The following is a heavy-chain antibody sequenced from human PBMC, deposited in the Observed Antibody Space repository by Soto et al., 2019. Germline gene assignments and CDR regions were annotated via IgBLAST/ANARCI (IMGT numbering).Heavy chain of an antibody. J-gene: IGHJ4*02. CDR2: IYYSGST. CDR3: ARRWGTTFDY. D-gene: IGHD3-16*01. V-gene: IGHV4-59*08. Sequence: SETLSLSCTVSGGSISSYYWSWIRQPPGKGLEWIGYIYYSGSTNYNPSLKSRVTISVDTSKNQFSLKLSSVTAADTAVYYCARRWGTTFDYWGQGTLVTVSS. CDR1: GGSISSYY.